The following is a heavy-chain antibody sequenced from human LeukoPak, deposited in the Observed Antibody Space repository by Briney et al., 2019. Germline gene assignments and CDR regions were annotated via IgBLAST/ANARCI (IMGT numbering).Heavy chain of an antibody. D-gene: IGHD1-26*01. Sequence: PSETLSLTCTVSGAFISTRGYFWGWIRQPPGKGLEWIGSIYYSGSTYNNPSLKSRVTISLDTSKNQFSLKLSSVTAADTAVYYCARQGSGSHKDWGQGTLVTVST. V-gene: IGHV4-39*01. J-gene: IGHJ4*02. CDR2: IYYSGST. CDR1: GAFISTRGYF. CDR3: ARQGSGSHKD.